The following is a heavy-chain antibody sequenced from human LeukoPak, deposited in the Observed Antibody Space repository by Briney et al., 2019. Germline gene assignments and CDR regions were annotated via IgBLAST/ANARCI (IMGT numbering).Heavy chain of an antibody. CDR1: GGSISSGGYY. V-gene: IGHV4-31*03. D-gene: IGHD6-6*01. J-gene: IGHJ3*02. Sequence: SQTLSLTCTVSGGSISSGGYYWSWIRQHPGKGLEWIGYIYYSGSTYYNPSLKSRVTISVDRSKNQFSLKLSSVTAADTAVYYCARGGVPDAFDIWGQGTMVTVSS. CDR3: ARGGVPDAFDI. CDR2: IYYSGST.